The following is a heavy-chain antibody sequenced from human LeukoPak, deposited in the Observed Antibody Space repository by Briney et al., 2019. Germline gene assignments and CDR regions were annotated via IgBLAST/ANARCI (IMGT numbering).Heavy chain of an antibody. CDR1: GFTFGSYG. D-gene: IGHD3-22*01. Sequence: GGSLRLSCAASGFTFGSYGMHWVCQAPGKGLEWVAVIWYDGSNKYYADSVKGRFTISRDNSKNTLYLQMNSLRAEDTAVYYCAREDYYDSSGLDWGQGTLVTVSS. J-gene: IGHJ4*02. CDR2: IWYDGSNK. V-gene: IGHV3-33*01. CDR3: AREDYYDSSGLD.